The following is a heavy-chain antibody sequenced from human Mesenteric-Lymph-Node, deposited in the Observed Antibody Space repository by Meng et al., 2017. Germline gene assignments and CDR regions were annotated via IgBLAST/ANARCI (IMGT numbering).Heavy chain of an antibody. CDR3: AREEGPSSSWYVDY. D-gene: IGHD6-13*01. CDR2: INPNSGGT. Sequence: QVQLVQSGAEVKKPGAPVKFPCKASGYTFTGYYMHWVRQAPGQGLEWMGRINPNSGGTNYAQKFQGRVTMTRDTSISTAYMELSRLRSDDTAVYYCAREEGPSSSWYVDYWGQGTLVTVSS. CDR1: GYTFTGYY. V-gene: IGHV1-2*06. J-gene: IGHJ4*02.